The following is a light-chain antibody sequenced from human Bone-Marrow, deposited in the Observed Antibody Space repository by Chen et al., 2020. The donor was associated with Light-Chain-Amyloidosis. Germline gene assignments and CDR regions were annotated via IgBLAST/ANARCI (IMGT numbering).Light chain of an antibody. CDR3: QQYGTSPLT. CDR1: QTISSNY. J-gene: IGKJ4*01. CDR2: GSS. V-gene: IGKV3-20*01. Sequence: EIVLTESPGTLSVSPGEGANLSCMASQTISSNYLTWYQQKFGQAPRLLIYGSSSRATGIPDRFTGSGSGTDFTLTINRLEPEDFAMYYCQQYGTSPLTFGGGTKVEIK.